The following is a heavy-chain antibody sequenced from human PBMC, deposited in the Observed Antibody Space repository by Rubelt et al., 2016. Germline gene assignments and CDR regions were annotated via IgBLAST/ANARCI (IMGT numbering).Heavy chain of an antibody. CDR3: ASMYSSSWYRGWFDP. D-gene: IGHD6-13*01. Sequence: QVQLVQSGAEVKKPGASVKVSCKASGYTFTSYGISWVRQAPGPGLEWMGWIRAYNGNTNQAQKLEGRVSMATDTSTSTAYMELRGLRSDDTAVYYCASMYSSSWYRGWFDPWGQGTLVTVSS. CDR1: GYTFTSYG. J-gene: IGHJ5*02. V-gene: IGHV1-18*01. CDR2: IRAYNGNT.